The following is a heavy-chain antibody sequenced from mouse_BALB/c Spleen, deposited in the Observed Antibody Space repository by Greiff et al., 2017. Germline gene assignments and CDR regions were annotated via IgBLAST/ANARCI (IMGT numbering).Heavy chain of an antibody. D-gene: IGHD1-1*01. CDR3: ARAVGSTRTNYFDD. CDR2: ISNLAYSI. Sequence: EVQLVESGGGLVQPGGSRKLSCAASGFTFSDYGMAWVRQAPGKGPEWVAFISNLAYSIYYADTVTGRFTISRENAKNTLYLEMSSLRSEDTAMYYCARAVGSTRTNYFDDWGQGTTRTVSS. J-gene: IGHJ2*01. V-gene: IGHV5-15*02. CDR1: GFTFSDYG.